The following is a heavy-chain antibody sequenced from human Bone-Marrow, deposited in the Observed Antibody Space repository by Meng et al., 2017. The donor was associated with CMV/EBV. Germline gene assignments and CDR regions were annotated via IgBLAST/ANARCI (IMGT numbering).Heavy chain of an antibody. CDR3: ARDLDSYDSSAYYET. CDR1: GFTFSSYA. J-gene: IGHJ5*02. V-gene: IGHV3-7*01. D-gene: IGHD3-22*01. CDR2: INQDGSEK. Sequence: GESLKISCAASGFTFSSYAMHWVRQAPGKGLEWVANINQDGSEKYYVDSMKGRFTISRDNAKNSLYLQMNSLRAEDTAVYYCARDLDSYDSSAYYETWGQGTLVTVSS.